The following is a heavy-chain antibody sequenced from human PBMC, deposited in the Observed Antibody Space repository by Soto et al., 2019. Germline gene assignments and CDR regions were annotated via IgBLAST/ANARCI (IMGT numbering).Heavy chain of an antibody. J-gene: IGHJ4*02. CDR3: ATDSNYDVSNSF. CDR1: GGTLNNYA. CDR2: ILPVSAPP. D-gene: IGHD3-3*01. V-gene: IGHV1-69*13. Sequence: SVKVSCKASGGTLNNYAINCVRQAPGQGLEWMGGILPVSAPPDYAQKFQGRVSITADHSTSTVYMELSRLKSDDTAVYYCATDSNYDVSNSFWGQGTLVTVSS.